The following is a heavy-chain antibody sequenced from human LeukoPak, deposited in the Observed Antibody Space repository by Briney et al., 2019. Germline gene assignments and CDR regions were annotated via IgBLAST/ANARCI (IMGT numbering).Heavy chain of an antibody. CDR1: GFTVSSNY. CDR3: ARGEGYDSSGYYYGNYFDY. Sequence: PGGSLRLSCAASGFTVSSNYMSWVRQAPGKGLEWVSVIYSGGSTYYADSVKGRFTISRDNSKNTLYLQMNSLRAEDTAVYYCARGEGYDSSGYYYGNYFDYWGQGTLVTVSS. CDR2: IYSGGST. V-gene: IGHV3-53*01. J-gene: IGHJ4*02. D-gene: IGHD3-22*01.